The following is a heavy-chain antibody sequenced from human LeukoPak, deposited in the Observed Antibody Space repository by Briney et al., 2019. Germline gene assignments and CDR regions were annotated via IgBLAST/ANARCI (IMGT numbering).Heavy chain of an antibody. CDR3: AVAAGYYYYGMDV. CDR2: INHSGST. Sequence: SETLSLTRAVYGGSFSGYYWSWIRQPPGKGLEWIGEINHSGSTNYNPSLKSRVTISVDTSKNQFSLKLSSVTAADTAVYYCAVAAGYYYYGMDVWGQGTTVTVSS. D-gene: IGHD6-13*01. CDR1: GGSFSGYY. V-gene: IGHV4-34*01. J-gene: IGHJ6*02.